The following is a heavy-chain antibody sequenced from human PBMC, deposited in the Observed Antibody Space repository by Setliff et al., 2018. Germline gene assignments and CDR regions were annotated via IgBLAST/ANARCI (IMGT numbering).Heavy chain of an antibody. CDR2: INHSGKT. J-gene: IGHJ3*02. CDR1: GGSISSGNW. Sequence: PSETLSLTCAVSGGSISSGNWWSWVRQTPGKGLEWIGEINHSGKTNHKPSLKSRVTISVDTSKNQFSLKLSSVTAADTAVYYCARDHYDYYDSRQAFDIWGQGTMVTVSS. V-gene: IGHV4-4*02. D-gene: IGHD3-22*01. CDR3: ARDHYDYYDSRQAFDI.